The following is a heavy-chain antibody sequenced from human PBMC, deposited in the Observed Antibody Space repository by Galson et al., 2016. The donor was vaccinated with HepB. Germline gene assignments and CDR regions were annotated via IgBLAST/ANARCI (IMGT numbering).Heavy chain of an antibody. CDR3: ARAPFLDIVVPDY. CDR1: GFIFSKYC. D-gene: IGHD2-15*01. CDR2: IKEDGSET. Sequence: SLRLSCAASGFIFSKYCMMWVRQAPGKGLERVAKIKEDGSETHYVDSVKGRFTISRDNDKNLLYLQMNSLRVEDTAVYYCARAPFLDIVVPDYWGQGALVTVSS. V-gene: IGHV3-7*03. J-gene: IGHJ4*02.